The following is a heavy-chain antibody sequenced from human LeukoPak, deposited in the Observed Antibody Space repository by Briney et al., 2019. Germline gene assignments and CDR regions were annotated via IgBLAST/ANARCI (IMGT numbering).Heavy chain of an antibody. D-gene: IGHD1-7*01. J-gene: IGHJ5*02. V-gene: IGHV4-4*07. CDR1: GGSISSYY. CDR2: IYTSGST. CDR3: AKEFRNYDQWFDP. Sequence: SETLSLTCTVSGGSISSYYWSWIRQPAGKGLGWIGRIYTSGSTNYNPSLKSRVTMSVDTSKNQFSLKLSSVTAADTAVYYCAKEFRNYDQWFDPRGQGTLVTVSS.